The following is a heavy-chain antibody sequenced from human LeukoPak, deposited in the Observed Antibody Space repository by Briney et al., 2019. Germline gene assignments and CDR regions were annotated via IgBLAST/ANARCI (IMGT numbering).Heavy chain of an antibody. CDR1: GFTFSSYG. CDR2: IWYDRSNK. J-gene: IGHJ5*01. Sequence: QAGGSLRLSCAASGFTFSSYGMHWVRQLPGKGLEWVAVIWYDRSNKYYADSVQGRFTMSKDNSKNTLYLQMNSLRAEDTAVYYCAKDGGSTVTTKVDSWGQETLVTVSS. V-gene: IGHV3-33*03. D-gene: IGHD4-17*01. CDR3: AKDGGSTVTTKVDS.